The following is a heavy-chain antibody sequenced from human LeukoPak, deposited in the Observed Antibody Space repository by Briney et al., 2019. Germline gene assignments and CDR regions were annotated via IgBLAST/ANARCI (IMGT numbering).Heavy chain of an antibody. D-gene: IGHD6-19*01. J-gene: IGHJ4*02. CDR2: ISYDGSNE. CDR3: ASPQAYSSGWYYFDY. CDR1: GFTFSSYA. V-gene: IGHV3-30-3*01. Sequence: GGSLRLSCAASGFTFSSYAMHWVRQAPGKGLEWVAVISYDGSNEYYADSVKGRFTISRDNSKNTLYLQMNSLRAEDTAVYYCASPQAYSSGWYYFDYWGQGTLVTVSS.